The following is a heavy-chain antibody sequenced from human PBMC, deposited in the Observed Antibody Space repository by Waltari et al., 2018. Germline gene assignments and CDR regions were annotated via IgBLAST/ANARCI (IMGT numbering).Heavy chain of an antibody. CDR1: GGSFSGYY. CDR2: INHSGST. J-gene: IGHJ6*03. D-gene: IGHD3-16*01. CDR3: ARTRGIGYYYYYCMDV. V-gene: IGHV4-34*01. Sequence: QVQLQQWGAGLLKPSETLSLTCAVYGGSFSGYYWSWIRQPPGKGLEWIGEINHSGSTNYNPSLKSRVTISVDTSKNQFSLKLSSVTAADTAVYYCARTRGIGYYYYYCMDVWGKGTTVTVSS.